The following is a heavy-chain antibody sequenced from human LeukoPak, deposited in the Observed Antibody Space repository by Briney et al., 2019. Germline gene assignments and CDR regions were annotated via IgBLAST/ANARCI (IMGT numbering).Heavy chain of an antibody. CDR2: IYSGGST. CDR3: ARCIAAAGTPYYFDY. CDR1: GGSISSNY. J-gene: IGHJ4*02. Sequence: ETLSLTCTVSGGSISSNYMSWVRQAPGKGLEWVSVIYSGGSTYYADSVKGRFTISRDNSKNTLYLQMNSLRAEDTAVYYCARCIAAAGTPYYFDYWGQGTLVTVSS. V-gene: IGHV3-53*01. D-gene: IGHD6-13*01.